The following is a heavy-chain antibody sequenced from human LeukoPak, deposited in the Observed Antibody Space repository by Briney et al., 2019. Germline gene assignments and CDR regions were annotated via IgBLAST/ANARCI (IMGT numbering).Heavy chain of an antibody. J-gene: IGHJ4*02. CDR3: ARALSYSGYGIVVVFDY. CDR2: INPNSGVT. Sequence: ASVKVSCKASGYTFTGYYMHWVRQAPGQGLEWMGWINPNSGVTNYAQNFQGRVTLTRDTSISTAYMDLSRLRSDDTAVYYCARALSYSGYGIVVVFDYWGQGTLVTVSS. V-gene: IGHV1-2*02. CDR1: GYTFTGYY. D-gene: IGHD5-12*01.